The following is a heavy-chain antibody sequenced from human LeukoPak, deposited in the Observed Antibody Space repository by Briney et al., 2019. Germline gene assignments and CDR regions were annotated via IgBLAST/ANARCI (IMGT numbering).Heavy chain of an antibody. V-gene: IGHV1-18*01. CDR2: ISAYNGNT. D-gene: IGHD6-13*01. CDR1: GCTFTSYG. Sequence: ASVKVSCRASGCTFTSYGISWVRQAPGQGLEWMGWISAYNGNTNYAQKFQGRVTMTRDTSISTAYMELSRLRSDDTAVYYCARESIAAAGTTDYYYYMDVWGKGTTVTVSS. CDR3: ARESIAAAGTTDYYYYMDV. J-gene: IGHJ6*03.